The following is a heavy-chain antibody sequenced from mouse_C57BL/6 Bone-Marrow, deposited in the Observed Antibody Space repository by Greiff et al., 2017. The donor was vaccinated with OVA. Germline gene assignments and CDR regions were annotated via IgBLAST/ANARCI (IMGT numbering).Heavy chain of an antibody. D-gene: IGHD1-1*01. CDR1: GYSFTGYY. J-gene: IGHJ2*01. CDR2: INPSTGGT. V-gene: IGHV1-42*01. Sequence: EVQLQESGPELVKPGASVKISCKASGYSFTGYYMNWVKQSPEKSLEWIGEINPSTGGTTYNQKFKAKATLTVDKSSSTAYMQLKSLTSEDYAVYYCARDYYYGSSYIDYWGQGTTLTVSS. CDR3: ARDYYYGSSYIDY.